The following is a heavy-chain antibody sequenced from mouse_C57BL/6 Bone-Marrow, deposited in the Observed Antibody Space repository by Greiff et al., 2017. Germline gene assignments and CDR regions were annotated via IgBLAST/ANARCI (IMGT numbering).Heavy chain of an antibody. CDR1: GYAFSSYW. D-gene: IGHD2-1*01. J-gene: IGHJ2*01. CDR2: IYPGDGDT. CDR3: ARGKDYYGNFDY. V-gene: IGHV1-80*01. Sequence: VQVVESGAELVKPGASVKISCKASGYAFSSYWMNWVKQRPGKGLEWIGQIYPGDGDTNYNGKFKGKATLTADKSSSTAYMQLSSLTSEDSAVYFCARGKDYYGNFDYWGQGTTLTVSS.